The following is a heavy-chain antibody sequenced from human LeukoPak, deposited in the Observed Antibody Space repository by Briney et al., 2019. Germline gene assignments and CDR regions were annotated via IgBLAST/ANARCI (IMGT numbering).Heavy chain of an antibody. D-gene: IGHD6-13*01. CDR3: ATRCSSRFYFDY. CDR2: ISSSSSYI. Sequence: PGGSLRLSCAASGFTFSSYSMNWVRQAPGKGLEWVSSISSSSSYIYYADSVKGRFTISRDNAKNSLYLQMNSLRAEDTAVYYCATRCSSRFYFDYWGQGTLVTVSS. V-gene: IGHV3-21*01. J-gene: IGHJ4*02. CDR1: GFTFSSYS.